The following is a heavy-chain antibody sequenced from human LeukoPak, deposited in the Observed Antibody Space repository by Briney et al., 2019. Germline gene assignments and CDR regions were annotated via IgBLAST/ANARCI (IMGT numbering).Heavy chain of an antibody. V-gene: IGHV3-48*03. CDR3: ASSTTGTSAFDI. D-gene: IGHD1-1*01. CDR1: GFTFSNYE. J-gene: IGHJ3*02. CDR2: ISSSGGNI. Sequence: GGSLRLSCAASGFTFSNYEMNWVRQAPGKGLEWVSYISSSGGNIYYADSVKGRFTISRDNAKNSLYLQMDSLRAEDTAVYSCASSTTGTSAFDIWGQGTIVTVSS.